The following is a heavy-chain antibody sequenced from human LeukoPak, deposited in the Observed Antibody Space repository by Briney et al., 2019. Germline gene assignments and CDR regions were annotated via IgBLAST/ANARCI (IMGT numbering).Heavy chain of an antibody. CDR1: GYTLTNYD. V-gene: IGHV1-8*01. CDR3: ARRSTLYSSGWFYFDY. CDR2: MNPNSGKT. D-gene: IGHD6-19*01. J-gene: IGHJ4*02. Sequence: ASVKVSCKASGYTLTNYDIDWVRQATGQGLEWMGWMNPNSGKTGYGQKFQGRVTMTRNTSITTAYMELSSLRSDDTAVYYCARRSTLYSSGWFYFDYWGQGTLVTVSS.